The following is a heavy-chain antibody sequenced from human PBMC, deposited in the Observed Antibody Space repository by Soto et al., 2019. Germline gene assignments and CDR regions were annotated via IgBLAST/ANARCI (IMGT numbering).Heavy chain of an antibody. D-gene: IGHD4-17*01. Sequence: QVRLQESGPGLVKPSQTLSLTCRVSGDSTSRGGYYWSWIRQHPGKGLEWIGYIYWSGNTYFNPSLKSRVSISLGTSSNQFSLNLTSVTAADTAVYYCARGAADYGDAFDIWGQGTTGTVSS. CDR3: ARGAADYGDAFDI. CDR2: IYWSGNT. J-gene: IGHJ3*02. CDR1: GDSTSRGGYY. V-gene: IGHV4-31*03.